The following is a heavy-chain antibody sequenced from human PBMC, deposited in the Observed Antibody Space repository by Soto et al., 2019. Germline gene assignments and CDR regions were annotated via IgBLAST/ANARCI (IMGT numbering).Heavy chain of an antibody. V-gene: IGHV3-30-3*01. CDR1: GFTFSDYA. CDR3: AKSMTARPFDY. CDR2: ISYDGSHK. J-gene: IGHJ4*02. D-gene: IGHD6-6*01. Sequence: GGSLRLSCTASGFTFSDYAIHWVRQAPGKGLEWVAVISYDGSHKYYADAVKGRFTISRDNSKNTLYLQMTSLRAEDTAVYYCAKSMTARPFDYWGQGALVTVSS.